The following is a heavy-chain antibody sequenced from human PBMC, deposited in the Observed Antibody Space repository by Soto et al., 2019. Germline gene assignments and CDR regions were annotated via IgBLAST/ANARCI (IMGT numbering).Heavy chain of an antibody. J-gene: IGHJ6*02. CDR3: ARRVWRLHYYYGMDV. V-gene: IGHV4-39*01. CDR1: GGSISSSSYY. Sequence: SETLSLTCTVSGGSISSSSYYWGWICQPPGKGLEWIGSIYYSGSTYYNPSLKSRVTISVDTSKNQFSLKLSSVTAADTAVYYCARRVWRLHYYYGMDVWGQGTTVTVSS. D-gene: IGHD3-16*01. CDR2: IYYSGST.